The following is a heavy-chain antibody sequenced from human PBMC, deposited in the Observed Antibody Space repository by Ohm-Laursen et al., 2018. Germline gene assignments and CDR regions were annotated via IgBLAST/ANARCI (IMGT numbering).Heavy chain of an antibody. V-gene: IGHV3-11*01. Sequence: SLRLSCAASGFTFSDYYMSWIRQAPGKGLEWVSYITSSGSTIYNADSVKGRFTISRDNAKNSLYLQMNSLRAEDTAVYHCARDPPHYYYSMDVWGQGTTVTVSS. J-gene: IGHJ6*02. CDR1: GFTFSDYY. CDR2: ITSSGSTI. CDR3: ARDPPHYYYSMDV.